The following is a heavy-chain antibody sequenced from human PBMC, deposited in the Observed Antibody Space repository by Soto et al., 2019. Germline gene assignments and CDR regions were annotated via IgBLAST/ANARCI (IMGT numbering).Heavy chain of an antibody. J-gene: IGHJ4*02. V-gene: IGHV1-69*13. Sequence: SVKVSCKASGGTFSSYAISWVRQAPGQGLEWMGGIIPIFGTANYAQKFQGRVMITADESTSTAYMELSSLRSEDTAVYYCASGGRVRGVIPLDYWGQGTLVTVS. D-gene: IGHD3-10*01. CDR1: GGTFSSYA. CDR3: ASGGRVRGVIPLDY. CDR2: IIPIFGTA.